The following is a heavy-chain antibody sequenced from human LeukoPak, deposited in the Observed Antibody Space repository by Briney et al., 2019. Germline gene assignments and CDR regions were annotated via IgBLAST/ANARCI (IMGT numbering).Heavy chain of an antibody. V-gene: IGHV3-74*01. J-gene: IGHJ3*02. CDR2: INSDGSST. Sequence: GGSLRLSCAASGFTFSSYWMHWARQAPGKGLVWVSRINSDGSSTSYADSVKGRFTISRDNAKNTLYLQMNSLRAEDTAVYYCARDPYYYDSSGYYHDAFDIWGQGTMVTVSS. CDR3: ARDPYYYDSSGYYHDAFDI. CDR1: GFTFSSYW. D-gene: IGHD3-22*01.